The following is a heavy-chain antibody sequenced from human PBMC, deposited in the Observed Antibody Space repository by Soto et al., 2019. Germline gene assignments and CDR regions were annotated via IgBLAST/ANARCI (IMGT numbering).Heavy chain of an antibody. D-gene: IGHD3-3*01. J-gene: IGHJ6*02. V-gene: IGHV4-34*01. CDR2: INHSGST. Sequence: SETLSLTCAVFGGSFSGYYWSWIRQPPGKGLEWIGEINHSGSTNYNPSLKSRVTISVDTSKNQFSLKLSSVTAADTAVYYCARNPRLGRFLEWLSPPNYYYYGMDVWGQGTTVTVSS. CDR1: GGSFSGYY. CDR3: ARNPRLGRFLEWLSPPNYYYYGMDV.